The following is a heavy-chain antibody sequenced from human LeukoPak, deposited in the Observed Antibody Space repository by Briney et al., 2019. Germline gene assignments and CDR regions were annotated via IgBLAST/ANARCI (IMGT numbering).Heavy chain of an antibody. CDR2: IYYSGST. CDR1: GGSFSGYY. D-gene: IGHD2-2*01. Sequence: KPSETLSLTCAVYGGSFSGYYWSWIRQPPGKGLEWIGYIYYSGSTNYNPSLKSRVTISVDTSKNQFSLKLSSVTAADTAVYYCARDQGAAIGWGGTQGPSWWFDYGGQGTLVTVSS. CDR3: ARDQGAAIGWGGTQGPSWWFDY. J-gene: IGHJ4*02. V-gene: IGHV4-59*01.